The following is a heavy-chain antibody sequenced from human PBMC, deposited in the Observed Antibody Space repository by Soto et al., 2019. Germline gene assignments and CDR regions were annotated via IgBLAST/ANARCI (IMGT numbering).Heavy chain of an antibody. V-gene: IGHV3-30*18. D-gene: IGHD5-12*01. CDR2: ISYDGSSK. Sequence: PGGSLRLSCAASGFTFSSYGMHWVRQAPGKGLEWVAVISYDGSSKYFADSVKGRFTISRDNSKNTLYLQMNSLRAEDTAVYYCANIASGWLQKMAGNWGQGTLVTVSS. J-gene: IGHJ4*02. CDR1: GFTFSSYG. CDR3: ANIASGWLQKMAGN.